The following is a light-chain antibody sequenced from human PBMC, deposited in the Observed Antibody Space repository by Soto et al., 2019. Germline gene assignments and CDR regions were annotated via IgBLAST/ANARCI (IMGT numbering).Light chain of an antibody. V-gene: IGKV3-20*01. Sequence: ELVWTQSPGTLSLSPGERATLSCRASQSVSSSYLAWYQQKTGQAPRLLIYGASSRATGIPDRFSGSGSGTDCTLTISRLEPEDFAVYYCQQYGSSPRTFGQGTKVEIK. J-gene: IGKJ1*01. CDR1: QSVSSSY. CDR2: GAS. CDR3: QQYGSSPRT.